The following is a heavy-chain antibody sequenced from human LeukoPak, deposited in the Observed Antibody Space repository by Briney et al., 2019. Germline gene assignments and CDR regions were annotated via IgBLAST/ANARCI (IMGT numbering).Heavy chain of an antibody. V-gene: IGHV7-4-1*02. CDR1: GYSFRNYA. J-gene: IGHJ4*02. Sequence: ASVEVSCKASGYSFRNYALNWVRQAPGQGLEWMGWINTDAGNPTYAQGFTGRFVFSLDTSVSTAYLQISALKAEDTAVYYCARRGVEYTIDYWGQGTLVTVSS. CDR2: INTDAGNP. D-gene: IGHD2/OR15-2a*01. CDR3: ARRGVEYTIDY.